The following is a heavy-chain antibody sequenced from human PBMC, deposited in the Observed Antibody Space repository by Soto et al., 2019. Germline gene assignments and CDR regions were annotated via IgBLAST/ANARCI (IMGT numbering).Heavy chain of an antibody. V-gene: IGHV4-59*01. CDR1: RGSISNYY. CDR3: ARSVFP. CDR2: VYHSGTT. Sequence: SETLSLTCTVSRGSISNYYWSWIRQPPGKGPEWIGYVYHSGTTNYNPSLESRVTISLDTSKNQFSLKLNSVTAADTAVYYCARSVFPWGQGTLVT. J-gene: IGHJ5*02.